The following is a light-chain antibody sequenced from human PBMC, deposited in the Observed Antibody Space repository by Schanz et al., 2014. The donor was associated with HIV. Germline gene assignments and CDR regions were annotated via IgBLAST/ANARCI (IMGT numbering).Light chain of an antibody. CDR3: QSYDTSLFWV. CDR2: EVT. CDR1: SSDVGGYNY. Sequence: QSALTQPASVSGSPGQSITISCTGTSSDVGGYNYVSWYRQHPGKAPKLLIYEVTKRPSGVPDRFSGSKSDNTASLTVSGLQADDEADYYCQSYDTSLFWVFGGGTKLTVL. V-gene: IGLV2-8*01. J-gene: IGLJ3*02.